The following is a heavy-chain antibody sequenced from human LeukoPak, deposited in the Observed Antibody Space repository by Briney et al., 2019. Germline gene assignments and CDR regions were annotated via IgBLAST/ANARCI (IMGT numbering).Heavy chain of an antibody. CDR3: ASLKNYYDSSGYLVTDAFDI. D-gene: IGHD3-22*01. V-gene: IGHV1-2*02. J-gene: IGHJ3*02. CDR1: GYTFTGYY. CDR2: INPNSGGT. Sequence: ASVKVSCKASGYTFTGYYMHWVRQAPGQGLEWMGWINPNSGGTNYAQKLQGRVTMTTDTSTSTAYMELRSLKSDDTAVYYCASLKNYYDSSGYLVTDAFDIWGQGTMVTVSS.